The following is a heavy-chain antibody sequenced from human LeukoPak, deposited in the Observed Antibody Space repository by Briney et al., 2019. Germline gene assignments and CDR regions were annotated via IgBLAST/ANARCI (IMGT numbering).Heavy chain of an antibody. V-gene: IGHV4-59*12. D-gene: IGHD6-19*01. CDR2: INYSGST. CDR3: AKGYSSGWYDH. J-gene: IGHJ5*02. CDR1: GGSISNYY. Sequence: SETLSLTCTVSGGSISNYYWSWIRQSPGTGLEWIGYINYSGSTNYNPSLKSRVTISVNTSQNQFSLKLSSVTAADTAVYYCAKGYSSGWYDHWGQGTLVTVSS.